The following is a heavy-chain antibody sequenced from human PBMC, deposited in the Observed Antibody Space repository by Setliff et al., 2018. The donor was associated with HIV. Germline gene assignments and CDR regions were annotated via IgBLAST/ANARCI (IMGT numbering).Heavy chain of an antibody. CDR1: GGSISTYY. D-gene: IGHD2-15*01. CDR3: ARAPFRGGSFGWFDP. CDR2: IYTRGST. V-gene: IGHV4-4*09. J-gene: IGHJ5*02. Sequence: PSETLSLTCTVSGGSISTYYWTWIRQPPGRGLEWIGYIYTRGSTSYNPSLKSRLTISLDTSKNQFSLNLTSVTAADTAVYYCARAPFRGGSFGWFDPWGQGTLVTVSS.